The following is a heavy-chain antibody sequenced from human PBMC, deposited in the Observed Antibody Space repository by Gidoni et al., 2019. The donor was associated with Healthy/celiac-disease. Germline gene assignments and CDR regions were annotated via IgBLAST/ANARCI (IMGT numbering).Heavy chain of an antibody. CDR3: AKDRFERDYFDY. D-gene: IGHD6-25*01. V-gene: IGHV3-30*18. J-gene: IGHJ4*02. CDR1: GCTFSSYG. CDR2: ISYDGSNK. Sequence: QVQLVESGGGVVQQGRSRRLSCAAPGCTFSSYGMHWVRQAPGKGLEWVAVISYDGSNKYYADSVKGRFTISRDNSKNTLYLQMNSLRAEDTAVYYCAKDRFERDYFDYWGQGTLVTVSS.